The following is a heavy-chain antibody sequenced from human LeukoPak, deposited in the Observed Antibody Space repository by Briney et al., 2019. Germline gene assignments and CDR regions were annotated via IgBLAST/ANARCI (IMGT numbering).Heavy chain of an antibody. Sequence: PSETLSLTCTVSGYSISSGYYWGWIRQPPGKGLEWIGSIYHSGSTYYNPSLKSRVTISVDTSKNQFSLKLSSVTAADTAVYYCARASDSSSWYILNWFDPWGQGTLVTVSS. J-gene: IGHJ5*02. V-gene: IGHV4-38-2*02. CDR1: GYSISSGYY. CDR3: ARASDSSSWYILNWFDP. CDR2: IYHSGST. D-gene: IGHD6-13*01.